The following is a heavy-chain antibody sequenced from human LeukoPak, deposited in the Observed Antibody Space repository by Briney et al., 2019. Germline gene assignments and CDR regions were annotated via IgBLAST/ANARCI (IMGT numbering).Heavy chain of an antibody. CDR3: ARGHGWFDP. CDR2: IEQHGSEK. Sequence: PGGSLRLSCAASGFTFSDSWMTWDRQAPGKGLEWVANIEQHGSEKNYVDSVKGRFTISRDNAKNSLYLQMHSLRAEDTAVYYCARGHGWFDPWGQGSLVTVSS. V-gene: IGHV3-7*05. J-gene: IGHJ5*02. CDR1: GFTFSDSW.